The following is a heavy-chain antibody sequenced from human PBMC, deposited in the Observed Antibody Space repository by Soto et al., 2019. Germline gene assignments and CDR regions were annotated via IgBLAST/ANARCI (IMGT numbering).Heavy chain of an antibody. V-gene: IGHV3-7*03. CDR1: GFTFSSYW. D-gene: IGHD3-10*01. J-gene: IGHJ4*02. Sequence: EVQLVESGGGLVQPGGSLRLSCAASGFTFSSYWMSWVRQAPGKGLEWVANIKQDGSEKYYVDSVKGRFTISRDNAKNSLYLQMNSLRAEDTAVYYCARDWGKWFGELFVPLWGQGTLVTVSS. CDR2: IKQDGSEK. CDR3: ARDWGKWFGELFVPL.